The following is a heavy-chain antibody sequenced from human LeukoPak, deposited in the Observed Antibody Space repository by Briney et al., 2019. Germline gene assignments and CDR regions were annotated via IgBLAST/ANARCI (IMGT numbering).Heavy chain of an antibody. J-gene: IGHJ4*02. V-gene: IGHV3-11*01. Sequence: GGSLRLSCAASGFTFSENYMSWIRQAPGKGLEWVSYISGSGSTIYYADSVKGRFTISRDNSKNTLYLQMNSLRAEDTAVYYCAKELYYYDSSGDYWGQGTLVTVSS. CDR1: GFTFSENY. CDR2: ISGSGSTI. CDR3: AKELYYYDSSGDY. D-gene: IGHD3-22*01.